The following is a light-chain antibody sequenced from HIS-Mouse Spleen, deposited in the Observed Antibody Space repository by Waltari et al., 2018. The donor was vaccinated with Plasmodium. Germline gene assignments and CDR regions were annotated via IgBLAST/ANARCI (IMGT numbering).Light chain of an antibody. Sequence: EIVMTQSPATLSVSPGERATLSCRASQSVSSNLAWYQQKHGQAPRLRIYAASTRATGIAARFSGSGSGTEFTLTISSLQSEDFAVYYCQQYNNWSFTFGPGTKVDIK. J-gene: IGKJ3*01. CDR3: QQYNNWSFT. CDR1: QSVSSN. V-gene: IGKV3-15*01. CDR2: AAS.